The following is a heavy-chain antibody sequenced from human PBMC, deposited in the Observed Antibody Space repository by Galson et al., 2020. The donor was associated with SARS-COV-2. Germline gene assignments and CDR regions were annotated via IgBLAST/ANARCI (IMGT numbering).Heavy chain of an antibody. Sequence: ASVKVSCKASGYTLTELSIHWVRQAPGKGLERMEGFDPEDGETIYAQKIQGRVTMTEDTSADTAYMELSSLRSDDTAVYYCATSNGWNSVGYNYGMDVWGQGTTVTVSS. CDR1: GYTLTELS. V-gene: IGHV1-24*01. J-gene: IGHJ6*02. D-gene: IGHD3-22*01. CDR3: ATSNGWNSVGYNYGMDV. CDR2: FDPEDGET.